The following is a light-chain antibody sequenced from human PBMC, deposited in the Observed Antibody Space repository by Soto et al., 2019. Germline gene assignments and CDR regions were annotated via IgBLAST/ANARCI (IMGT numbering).Light chain of an antibody. CDR3: AAWADILNGLYV. CDR2: NNN. Sequence: QSVLTQPPSASGTPVQRVTISCSGSSSNIENNPVNWYQQLPGTAPKLLIYNNNQRPSGGPYRFSGSKSGTSSSRAISGLRSEDDPDYYCAAWADILNGLYVFGTGTKATVL. J-gene: IGLJ1*01. V-gene: IGLV1-44*01. CDR1: SSNIENNP.